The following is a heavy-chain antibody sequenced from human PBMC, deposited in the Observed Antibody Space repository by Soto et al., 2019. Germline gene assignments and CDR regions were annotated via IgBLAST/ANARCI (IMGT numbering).Heavy chain of an antibody. CDR2: MNPNSGNT. J-gene: IGHJ6*02. CDR3: AGVLRFLECLPTDYYYGMDV. Sequence: ASVKVSCKASGYTFTSYDINWVRQATGQGLEWMGWMNPNSGNTGYAQKFQGRVTMTRNTSISTAYMELSSLRSEDTAVYYCAGVLRFLECLPTDYYYGMDVWGQGTTVTVSS. CDR1: GYTFTSYD. D-gene: IGHD3-3*01. V-gene: IGHV1-8*01.